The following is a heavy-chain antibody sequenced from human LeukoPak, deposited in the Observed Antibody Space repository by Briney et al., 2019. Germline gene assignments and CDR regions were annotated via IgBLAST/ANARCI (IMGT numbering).Heavy chain of an antibody. Sequence: PGGSLRLSCAASGFTFSNYGMNWVRQAPGKGLEWGSSISSSSTYIYYAGSVKGRFTISRDNAKNSLYLQMNSLRAEDTAVYYCAKSSGRNYYFYYMDVWGKGTTVIASS. CDR1: GFTFSNYG. V-gene: IGHV3-21*01. D-gene: IGHD6-19*01. CDR2: ISSSSTYI. J-gene: IGHJ6*03. CDR3: AKSSGRNYYFYYMDV.